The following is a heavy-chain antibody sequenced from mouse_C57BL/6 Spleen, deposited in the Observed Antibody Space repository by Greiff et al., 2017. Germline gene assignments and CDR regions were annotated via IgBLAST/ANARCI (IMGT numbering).Heavy chain of an antibody. CDR1: GFTFSDYY. D-gene: IGHD2-4*01. Sequence: EVQRVESEGGLVQPGSSMKLSCTASGFTFSDYYMAWVRQVPEKGLEWVANINYDGSSTYYLDSLKSRFIISRDNAKNILYLQMSSLKSEETATDYCARDGDYYWYFDVWGTGTTVTVSS. J-gene: IGHJ1*03. CDR3: ARDGDYYWYFDV. CDR2: INYDGSST. V-gene: IGHV5-16*01.